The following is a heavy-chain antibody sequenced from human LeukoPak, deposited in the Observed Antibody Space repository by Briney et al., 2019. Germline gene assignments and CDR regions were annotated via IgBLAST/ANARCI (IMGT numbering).Heavy chain of an antibody. CDR3: ARGAVVVAATFYYYGMDV. CDR1: GFTFSSYA. V-gene: IGHV3-30*04. J-gene: IGHJ6*02. CDR2: ISYDGSNK. Sequence: PGGPLRLSCAASGFTFSSYAMHWVRQAPGKGLEWVAVISYDGSNKYYADSVKGQFTISRDNSKNTLYLHMNSLRPEDPAVYYCARGAVVVAATFYYYGMDVWGQGTTVTVSS. D-gene: IGHD2-15*01.